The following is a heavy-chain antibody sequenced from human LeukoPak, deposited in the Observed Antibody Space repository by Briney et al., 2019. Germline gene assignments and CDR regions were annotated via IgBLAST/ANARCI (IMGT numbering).Heavy chain of an antibody. CDR2: IYCNDAK. V-gene: IGHV2-5*04. J-gene: IGHJ4*02. CDR1: WLSCITKALG. D-gene: IGHD4-17*01. CDR3: VHDVRGDFGFDF. Sequence: SGPTLLIPRQTLTLTFSSSWLSCITKALGKGLNRQPPVKDLERIALIYCNDAKLYSSFQTSRDTISKDTPKTHVVLTLTNMDPEDTGIYYCVHDVRGDFGFDFWGQGTLVSVSS.